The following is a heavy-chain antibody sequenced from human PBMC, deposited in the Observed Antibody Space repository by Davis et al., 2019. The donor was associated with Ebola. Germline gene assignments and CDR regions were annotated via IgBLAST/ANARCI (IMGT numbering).Heavy chain of an antibody. V-gene: IGHV3-21*01. CDR3: ARDRRVFTNYYYYMDV. Sequence: GESLKISCAASGFTFSSYSMNWVRQAPGKGLEWVSSISSSSSYIYYADSVKGRFTISRDNAKNSLYLQMNSLRAEDTAVYYCARDRRVFTNYYYYMDVWGKGTTVTVSS. CDR2: ISSSSSYI. D-gene: IGHD3-3*01. CDR1: GFTFSSYS. J-gene: IGHJ6*03.